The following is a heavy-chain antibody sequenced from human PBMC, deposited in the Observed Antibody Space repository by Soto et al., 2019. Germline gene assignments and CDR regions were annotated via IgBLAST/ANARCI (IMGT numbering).Heavy chain of an antibody. CDR1: GYTFTSYY. CDR3: AITTDYELHYYYHMDV. CDR2: INPSGGST. V-gene: IGHV1-46*01. D-gene: IGHD4-17*01. J-gene: IGHJ6*03. Sequence: ASVKVSCKASGYTFTSYYMHWVRQAPGQGLEWMGIINPSGGSTSYAQKFQGRVTMTRDTSTSTVYMELSSLRSEDTAVYYCAITTDYELHYYYHMDVWGKGTTVTVSS.